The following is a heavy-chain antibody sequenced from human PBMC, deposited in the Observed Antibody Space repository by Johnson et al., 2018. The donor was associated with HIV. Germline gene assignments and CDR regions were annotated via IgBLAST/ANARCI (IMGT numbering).Heavy chain of an antibody. CDR1: GFTFSSYA. CDR2: ISYDGSNK. CDR3: ARDRHGSGRPNAFDL. V-gene: IGHV3-30-3*01. J-gene: IGHJ3*01. Sequence: VQLVESGGGVVQPGRSLRLSCAASGFTFSSYAMHWVRQAPGKGLEWVAVISYDGSNKYYADSVKGRFTISRDNSKNTLYLQMNSPSPEDTGVYHCARDRHGSGRPNAFDLWGRGTKVTV. D-gene: IGHD3-10*01.